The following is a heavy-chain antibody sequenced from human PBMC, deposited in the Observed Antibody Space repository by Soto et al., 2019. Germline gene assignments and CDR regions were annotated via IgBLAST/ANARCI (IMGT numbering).Heavy chain of an antibody. CDR2: INHSGST. CDR1: GGSFSGYY. CDR3: ARERRVRYGMDV. V-gene: IGHV4-34*01. J-gene: IGHJ6*02. Sequence: SETLSLTCAVYGGSFSGYYWSWIRQPPGKGLEWIGEINHSGSTNYNPSLKSRVTISVDTSKNQFSLKLSSVTAADTAVYYCARERRVRYGMDVWGQGTTVTVSS.